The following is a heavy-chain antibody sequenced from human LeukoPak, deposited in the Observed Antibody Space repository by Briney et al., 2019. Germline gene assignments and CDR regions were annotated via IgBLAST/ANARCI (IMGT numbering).Heavy chain of an antibody. D-gene: IGHD3-10*01. J-gene: IGHJ4*02. V-gene: IGHV4-38-2*02. Sequence: SETLSLTCSVSGYSMSSGYYWGWIRQPPERGLEWIGSMYHTGSTYYNPSLKSRVNISVDTSKNQFSLKLSSVTAADTAVYYCAAHYYGSGSYYNGNWFDYWGQGTLVTVSS. CDR2: MYHTGST. CDR1: GYSMSSGYY. CDR3: AAHYYGSGSYYNGNWFDY.